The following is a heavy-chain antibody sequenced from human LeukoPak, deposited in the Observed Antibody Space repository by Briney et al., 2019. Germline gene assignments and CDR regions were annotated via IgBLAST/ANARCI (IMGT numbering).Heavy chain of an antibody. V-gene: IGHV3-23*01. J-gene: IGHJ4*02. CDR1: GFTFTHNF. Sequence: GGSLRLSCAASGFTFTHNFMTWVRQAPGRGLEWVSSISDSGSVTYYMDSVRGRFTISRDNSKNTLYLQMNSLRAEDTAVYYCTGPGYGSPISNFDYWGQGTLVTVSS. CDR3: TGPGYGSPISNFDY. D-gene: IGHD2-2*01. CDR2: ISDSGSVT.